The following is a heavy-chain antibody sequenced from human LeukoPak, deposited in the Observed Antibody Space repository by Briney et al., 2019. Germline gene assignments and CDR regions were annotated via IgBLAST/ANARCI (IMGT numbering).Heavy chain of an antibody. J-gene: IGHJ4*02. CDR3: AKEPGEGGSAFDY. CDR2: ISSNGRDK. CDR1: GFTFSNYG. Sequence: PGGSLRLSCAASGFTFSNYGMHWVRQAPGKGLEWLAVISSNGRDKHFADSVKGRFTISRDNSKKTVYLQMSSRTIEDTAVYYCAKEPGEGGSAFDYWGQGTLVTVYS. V-gene: IGHV3-30*18. D-gene: IGHD3-16*01.